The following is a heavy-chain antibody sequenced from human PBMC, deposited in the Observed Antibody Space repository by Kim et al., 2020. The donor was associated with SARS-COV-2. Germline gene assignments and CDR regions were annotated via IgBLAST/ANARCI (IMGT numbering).Heavy chain of an antibody. V-gene: IGHV1-2*02. J-gene: IGHJ6*02. D-gene: IGHD4-4*01. CDR3: ARGDYKYYYGMDV. Sequence: AQKFQGRVTMTRDTSISTAYMELSRLRSDDTAVYYCARGDYKYYYGMDVWGQGTTVTVSS.